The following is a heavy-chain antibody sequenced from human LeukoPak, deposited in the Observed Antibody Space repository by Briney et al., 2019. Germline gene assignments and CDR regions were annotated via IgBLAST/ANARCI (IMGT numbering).Heavy chain of an antibody. CDR1: GDSISSDDYF. V-gene: IGHV4-30-4*01. CDR3: ARGRVAVAGKAWDY. J-gene: IGHJ4*02. D-gene: IGHD6-19*01. CDR2: IYYSGST. Sequence: PSETLSLTCTVSGDSISSDDYFWSWIRQPPGKGLEWIGYIYYSGSTYHNPSLKSRLTISLDTSKNQFSLKLSSVTAADTAVYYCARGRVAVAGKAWDYWGQGTLVTVSS.